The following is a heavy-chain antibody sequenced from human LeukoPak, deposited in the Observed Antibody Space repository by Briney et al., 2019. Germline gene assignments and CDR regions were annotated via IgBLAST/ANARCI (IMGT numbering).Heavy chain of an antibody. J-gene: IGHJ3*02. CDR3: ARGLNYYDSNI. CDR1: GGSISSSSYY. V-gene: IGHV4-39*07. D-gene: IGHD3-22*01. CDR2: IYYSGST. Sequence: SETLSLTCTVSGGSISSSSYYWGWIRQPPGKGLEWIGSIYYSGSTYYNPSLKSRVTISVDTSKNQFSLKLSSVTAADTAVYYCARGLNYYDSNIWGQGTMVTVSS.